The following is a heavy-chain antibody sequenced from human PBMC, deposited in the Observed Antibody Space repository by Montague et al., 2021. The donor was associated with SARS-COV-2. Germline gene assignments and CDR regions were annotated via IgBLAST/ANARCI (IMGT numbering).Heavy chain of an antibody. J-gene: IGHJ5*02. V-gene: IGHV4-4*02. CDR1: GGSISSSNW. CDR3: ARRYCSSTSCPNWFDP. D-gene: IGHD2-2*01. CDR2: IYHSGST. Sequence: SETPSLTCAVSGGSISSSNWWSWVRQPPGKGLEWIGEIYHSGSTNYNPSLKSRVTISVDKSKNQFSLKLSSVTAADTAVYYCARRYCSSTSCPNWFDPWGQGTLVTVSS.